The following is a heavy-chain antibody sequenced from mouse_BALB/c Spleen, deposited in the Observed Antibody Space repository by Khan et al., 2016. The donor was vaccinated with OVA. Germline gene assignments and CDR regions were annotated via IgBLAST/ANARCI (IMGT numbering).Heavy chain of an antibody. CDR3: ARQPYCHYYVMDY. Sequence: VQLKESGPGLVAPSQSLSITCTISGFSLTNYGVHWVRQPPGKGLEWLVVIWSDGTTTYDSALKSRLTISKDNSKSQVFLKMDSLQTDDTAMYYCARQPYCHYYVMDYWGQGTSVTVSS. V-gene: IGHV2-6-1*01. CDR1: GFSLTNYG. CDR2: IWSDGTT. D-gene: IGHD2-10*01. J-gene: IGHJ4*01.